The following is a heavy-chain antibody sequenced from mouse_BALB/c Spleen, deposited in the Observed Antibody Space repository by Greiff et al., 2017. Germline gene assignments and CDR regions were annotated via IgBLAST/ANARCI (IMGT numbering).Heavy chain of an antibody. D-gene: IGHD2-1*01. J-gene: IGHJ4*01. CDR3: ARFHYGNYEGVYYAMDY. CDR2: IDPSDSET. CDR1: GYSFTSYW. Sequence: QVQLQQSGPQLVRPGASVKISCKASGYSFTSYWMHWVKQRPGQGLEWIGMIDPSDSETRLNQKFKDKATLTVDKSSSTAYMQLSSPTSEDSAVYYCARFHYGNYEGVYYAMDYWGQGTSVTVSS. V-gene: IGHV1S126*01.